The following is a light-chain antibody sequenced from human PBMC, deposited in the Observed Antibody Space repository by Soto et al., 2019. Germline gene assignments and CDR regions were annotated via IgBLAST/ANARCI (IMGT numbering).Light chain of an antibody. CDR2: KAS. CDR3: QHYNSYSEA. V-gene: IGKV1-5*03. Sequence: DIQMTQSPSTLSGSVGDRVTITCRASQTISSWLAWYQQKPGKAPKLLIYKASTLKSGVPSRFSGSGSGTEFTLNISSLQPDDFATYYCQHYNSYSEAFGQVTKVEL. CDR1: QTISSW. J-gene: IGKJ1*01.